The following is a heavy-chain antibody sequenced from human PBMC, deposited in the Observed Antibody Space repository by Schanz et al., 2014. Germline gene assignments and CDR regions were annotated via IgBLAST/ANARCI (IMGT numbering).Heavy chain of an antibody. CDR3: AKKVPAYNPFDS. Sequence: EVQLAESGGGLVQPGGSLRLSCAASGFTFSGFWMTWVRQAPGKGLEWVSSISGDHRNTFYADSVKGRFTISRDNSKNTLYLQMDSLRAEDTAVYFCAKKVPAYNPFDSWGQGTLVTVSS. CDR1: GFTFSGFW. J-gene: IGHJ4*02. CDR2: ISGDHRNT. V-gene: IGHV3-23*04. D-gene: IGHD1-1*01.